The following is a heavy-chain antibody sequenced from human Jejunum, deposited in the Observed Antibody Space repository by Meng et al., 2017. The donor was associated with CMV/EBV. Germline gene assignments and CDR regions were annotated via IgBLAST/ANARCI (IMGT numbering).Heavy chain of an antibody. CDR2: ITSGGSFI. V-gene: IGHV3-21*01. J-gene: IGHJ2*01. CDR1: EFTFNKYN. CDR3: ARESVYDGWFFDL. D-gene: IGHD2/OR15-2a*01. Sequence: ASEFTFNKYNMTWVRQAPGKGLEWVSAITSGGSFIYYADSVRGRFTVSRDNAKNSLELHMNNLRAEDTAVYYCARESVYDGWFFDLWGRGTLVTVSS.